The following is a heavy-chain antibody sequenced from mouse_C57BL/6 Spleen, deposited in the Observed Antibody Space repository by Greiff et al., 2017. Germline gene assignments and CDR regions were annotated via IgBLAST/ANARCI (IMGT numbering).Heavy chain of an antibody. D-gene: IGHD1-1*01. CDR3: AREGYYGNYFDY. CDR2: IYPRSGNT. Sequence: VKLQESGAELARPGASVKLSCKASGYTFTSYGISWVKQRTGQGLEWIGEIYPRSGNTYYNEKFKGKATLTADKSSSTAYMELRSLTSEDSAVYFCAREGYYGNYFDYWGQGTTLTVSS. CDR1: GYTFTSYG. V-gene: IGHV1-81*01. J-gene: IGHJ2*01.